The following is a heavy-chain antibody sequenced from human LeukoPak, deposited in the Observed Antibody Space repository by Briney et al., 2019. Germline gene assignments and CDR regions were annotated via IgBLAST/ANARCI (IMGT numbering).Heavy chain of an antibody. Sequence: SETLSLTCTVSGGSISSTSNYRGWIRQPPGKELEWIGSISYSGTTFYNPSLKSRVTISVDTTKNQFSLTLSSVTAADTAVYYCARPIVGATRGFEDWGQGTLVTVSS. CDR2: ISYSGTT. CDR3: ARPIVGATRGFED. V-gene: IGHV4-39*01. J-gene: IGHJ4*02. CDR1: GGSISSTSNY. D-gene: IGHD1-26*01.